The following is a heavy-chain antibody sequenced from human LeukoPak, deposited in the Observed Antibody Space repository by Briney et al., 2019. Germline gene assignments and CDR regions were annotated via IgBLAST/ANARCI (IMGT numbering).Heavy chain of an antibody. CDR2: INHSGST. J-gene: IGHJ4*02. CDR1: GGSFSGYY. D-gene: IGHD2-2*01. CDR3: ARKYCSSTSCYRGAPHFDY. Sequence: SETLSLTCAVYGGSFSGYYWSWIRQPPGKGLEWIGEINHSGSTNYNPSLKSRVTISVDTSKNQFSLKLSSVTAADTAVYYCARKYCSSTSCYRGAPHFDYWGQGTLVTVSS. V-gene: IGHV4-34*01.